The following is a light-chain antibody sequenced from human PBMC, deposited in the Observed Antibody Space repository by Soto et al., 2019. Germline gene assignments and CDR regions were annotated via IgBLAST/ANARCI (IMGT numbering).Light chain of an antibody. CDR3: QQLNNFPRT. CDR1: QGISS. V-gene: IGKV1-9*01. CDR2: GAS. J-gene: IGKJ1*01. Sequence: DIQLTQSPSFLSASVGDRVTITCRASQGISSLAWYQQRPGKAPKLLMYGASTLQSGVPSRFSGSASGTTFTLTINNLQPEDFATYYCQQLNNFPRTFGQGTKVE.